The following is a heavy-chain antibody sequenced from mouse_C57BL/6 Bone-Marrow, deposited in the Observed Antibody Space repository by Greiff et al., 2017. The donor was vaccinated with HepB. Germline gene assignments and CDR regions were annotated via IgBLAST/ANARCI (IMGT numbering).Heavy chain of an antibody. V-gene: IGHV1-69*01. CDR2: IDPSDSYT. CDR3: ATDYDYGGFAY. D-gene: IGHD2-4*01. Sequence: VQLQQPGAELVMPGASVKLSCKASGYTFTSYWMHWVKQRPGQGLEWIGEIDPSDSYTNYNQKLKGKSTLTVDKSASTAYMQLSSLTSEDSAVYYWATDYDYGGFAYWGQGTLVTVSA. J-gene: IGHJ3*01. CDR1: GYTFTSYW.